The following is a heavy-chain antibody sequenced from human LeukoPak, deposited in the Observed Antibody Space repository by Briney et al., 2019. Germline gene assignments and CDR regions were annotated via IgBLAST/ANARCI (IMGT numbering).Heavy chain of an antibody. CDR2: INPNNGNA. CDR1: GYTFTNFD. V-gene: IGHV1-8*01. Sequence: ASVKVSCKASGYTFTNFDLNWVRQAPGQGLEWVGWINPNNGNADYAQRFQGRVTMTRDTSTSTVYMELSSLRSEDTAVYYCAREPGDYWGQGTLVTVSS. D-gene: IGHD1-14*01. CDR3: AREPGDY. J-gene: IGHJ4*02.